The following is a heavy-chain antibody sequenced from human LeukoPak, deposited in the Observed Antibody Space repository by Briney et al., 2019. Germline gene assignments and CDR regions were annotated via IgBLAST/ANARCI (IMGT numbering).Heavy chain of an antibody. Sequence: ASVKVSCKASGYTFTSYGINWVRQAPGQGLEWMGWISAYNGNTNYTQKLQGRVTMTTVTSTSTAYMELRSLRSDDTAVYFCARGELWFGVDYWGQGTLVTVSS. CDR3: ARGELWFGVDY. J-gene: IGHJ4*02. CDR2: ISAYNGNT. V-gene: IGHV1-18*01. CDR1: GYTFTSYG. D-gene: IGHD3-10*01.